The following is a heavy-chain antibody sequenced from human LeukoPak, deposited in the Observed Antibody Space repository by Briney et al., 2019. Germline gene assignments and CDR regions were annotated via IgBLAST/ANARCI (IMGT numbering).Heavy chain of an antibody. CDR3: ARAPAGRKQWLVRFWGSYYDY. CDR2: IYTSGST. J-gene: IGHJ4*02. Sequence: SETLSLTCTVSGGSISSGSYYWSWIRQPAGKGLEWIGRIYTSGSTNYNPSLKSRVTISVDTSKNQFSLKLSPVTAADTAVYYCARAPAGRKQWLVRFWGSYYDYWGQGTLVTVSS. D-gene: IGHD6-19*01. V-gene: IGHV4-61*02. CDR1: GGSISSGSYY.